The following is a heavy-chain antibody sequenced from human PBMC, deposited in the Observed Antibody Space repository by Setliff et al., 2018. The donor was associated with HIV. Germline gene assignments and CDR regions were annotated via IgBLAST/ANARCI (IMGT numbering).Heavy chain of an antibody. Sequence: SETLSLTCNVSGDSIISGNYFWTWIRQRPGKGLEYIGHIYFSGSATYDPSLKSQFSMSIDTSKNQFSLKVTSVTAADTAVYYCARGGVFCGRDSCSYFDYWGQGILVT. J-gene: IGHJ4*02. V-gene: IGHV4-31*01. CDR2: IYFSGSA. CDR1: GDSIISGNYF. D-gene: IGHD2-21*02. CDR3: ARGGVFCGRDSCSYFDY.